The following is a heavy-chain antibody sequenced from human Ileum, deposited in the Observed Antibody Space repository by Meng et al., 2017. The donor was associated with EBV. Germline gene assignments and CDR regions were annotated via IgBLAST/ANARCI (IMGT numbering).Heavy chain of an antibody. CDR1: GGSITSSGFYWGWIPPPPGTGLECSGFS. V-gene: IGHV4-39*01. D-gene: IGHD2-15*01. Sequence: QLQLQESGPGLVKPSETLSLTCTVSGGSITSSGFYWGWIPPPPGTGLECSGFSWGWIRQPPGKGLEWIGTIYSSANTYSNPSLKSRVTISVDTSKNQFSLRLSSVTAADTAVYFCASGLRKGDSVVVVAAVRFDTWGQGTLVTVSS. J-gene: IGHJ4*02. CDR2: IYSSANT. CDR3: ASGLRKGDSVVVVAAVRFDT.